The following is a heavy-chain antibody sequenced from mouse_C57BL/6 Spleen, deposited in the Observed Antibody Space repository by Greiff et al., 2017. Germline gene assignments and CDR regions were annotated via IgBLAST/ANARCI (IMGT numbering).Heavy chain of an antibody. CDR1: GYTFTSYG. Sequence: VQRVESGAELARPGASVKLSCKASGYTFTSYGISWVKQRTGQGLEWIGEIYPRSGNTYYNEKFKGKATLTADKSSSTAYMELRSLTSEDSAVYYYARPTRNNDNSLYYFDYWGQGTTLTVSS. CDR3: ARPTRNNDNSLYYFDY. D-gene: IGHD2-1*01. J-gene: IGHJ2*01. CDR2: IYPRSGNT. V-gene: IGHV1-81*01.